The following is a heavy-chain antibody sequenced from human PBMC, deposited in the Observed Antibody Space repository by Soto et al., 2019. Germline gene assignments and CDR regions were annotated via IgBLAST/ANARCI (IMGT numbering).Heavy chain of an antibody. J-gene: IGHJ4*02. D-gene: IGHD3-3*01. CDR3: ARELYDFPVDY. V-gene: IGHV3-7*01. CDR2: IKQDGSEK. CDR1: GFTFSSYW. Sequence: EVQLVESGGGLVQPGGSLRLSCAASGFTFSSYWMSWVRQAPGKGLEWVANIKQDGSEKYYVDSVKGRFTISRDNAKNSLYLQMNSMRAEDTAVYYCARELYDFPVDYWGQGTLVTVSS.